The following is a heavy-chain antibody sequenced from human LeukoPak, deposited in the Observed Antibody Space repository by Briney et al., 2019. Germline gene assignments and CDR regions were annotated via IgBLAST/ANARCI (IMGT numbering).Heavy chain of an antibody. CDR3: ARTRDSSGYYPRGYYYYMDV. J-gene: IGHJ6*03. Sequence: SETLSLTCTVSGGSISSYYWSWIRQPPGKGLEWIGYIYYSGSTNYNPSLKSRVTISVDTSKNQFSLKLSSVTAADTAVYYCARTRDSSGYYPRGYYYYMDVWGKGTTVTVSS. V-gene: IGHV4-59*01. D-gene: IGHD3-22*01. CDR2: IYYSGST. CDR1: GGSISSYY.